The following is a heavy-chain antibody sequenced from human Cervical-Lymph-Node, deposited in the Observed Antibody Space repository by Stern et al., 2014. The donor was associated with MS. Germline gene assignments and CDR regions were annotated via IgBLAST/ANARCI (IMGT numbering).Heavy chain of an antibody. CDR1: GDTFGTYG. V-gene: IGHV1-18*01. CDR2: ISGYKGNT. Sequence: MQLVESGTEVKKPGASVKVSCKASGDTFGTYGVNWVRQAPGQRLEWLGWISGYKGNTNYAQRLQGRVTLTTDTSTTTAYMELRSLISDDTAVYYCAIMGTNGIDVWGQGTTVTVSS. CDR3: AIMGTNGIDV. J-gene: IGHJ6*02. D-gene: IGHD5-18*01.